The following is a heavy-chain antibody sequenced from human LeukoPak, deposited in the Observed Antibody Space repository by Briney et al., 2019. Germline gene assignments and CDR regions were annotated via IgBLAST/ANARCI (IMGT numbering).Heavy chain of an antibody. CDR2: ISSSRSYI. Sequence: WGSLRLSCAASGFTFSSYCMNWVRQAPGKGLEWVSFISSSRSYIYYADSVKGRFTISRDNAKNSLHLQMNSLRAEDTAVYYCARGRKKERFSGSYTNWGEGTLGTVSS. D-gene: IGHD1-26*01. V-gene: IGHV3-21*01. J-gene: IGHJ4*02. CDR3: ARGRKKERFSGSYTN. CDR1: GFTFSSYC.